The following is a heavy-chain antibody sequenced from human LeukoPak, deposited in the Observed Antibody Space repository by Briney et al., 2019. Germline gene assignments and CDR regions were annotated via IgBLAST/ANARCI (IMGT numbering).Heavy chain of an antibody. Sequence: PSETLSLTCAVYGGSFSGYYRSWIRQPPGKGLEWIGEINHSGSTNYNPSLKSRVTISVDTSKNQFSLKLSSVTAADTAVYYCARESYGSGSFFDYWGQGTLVTVSS. V-gene: IGHV4-34*01. CDR2: INHSGST. CDR1: GGSFSGYY. J-gene: IGHJ4*02. D-gene: IGHD3-10*01. CDR3: ARESYGSGSFFDY.